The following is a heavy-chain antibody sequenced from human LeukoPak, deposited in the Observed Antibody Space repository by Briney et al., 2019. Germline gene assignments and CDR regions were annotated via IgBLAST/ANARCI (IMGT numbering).Heavy chain of an antibody. CDR2: IYYSGST. V-gene: IGHV4-39*01. J-gene: IGHJ4*02. Sequence: SETLSLTCTVSGGSISSSTYYWGWIRQPPGKGLEWLRIIYYSGSTSYNPSLKSRVTISIDTSKNQFSLKLSSVTAADTAVYYCAGPLLTYYSDSSTYSWGQGTLVTVSS. D-gene: IGHD3-22*01. CDR3: AGPLLTYYSDSSTYS. CDR1: GGSISSSTYY.